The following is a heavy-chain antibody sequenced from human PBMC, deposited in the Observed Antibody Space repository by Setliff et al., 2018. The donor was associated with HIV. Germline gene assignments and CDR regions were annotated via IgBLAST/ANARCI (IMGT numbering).Heavy chain of an antibody. J-gene: IGHJ4*02. Sequence: PGGSLRLSCAASGFTFSTYWMSWVRQAPGKGLEWVANINQDGSEKYYVDSVKGRFTISRDNAKNSLYLQMNSLRAEETAVYYCARGEPTILVVPAAFFDYWGQGTLVTVSS. D-gene: IGHD2-2*01. CDR2: INQDGSEK. V-gene: IGHV3-7*02. CDR1: GFTFSTYW. CDR3: ARGEPTILVVPAAFFDY.